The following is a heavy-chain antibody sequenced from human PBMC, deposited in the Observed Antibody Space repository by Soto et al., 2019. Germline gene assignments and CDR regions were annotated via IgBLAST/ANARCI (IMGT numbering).Heavy chain of an antibody. V-gene: IGHV3-23*01. CDR1: GFTFSDYA. Sequence: PGGSLRLSCAASGFTFSDYAMSWVRQAPGKGLEWVSGIRARGDNIFYTDSVEGRFTISRDNSRNTLYLQMNSLRAEDTAVYYCAKLKEAAAPYFDYWGQGTLVTVSS. J-gene: IGHJ4*02. CDR2: IRARGDNI. CDR3: AKLKEAAAPYFDY. D-gene: IGHD6-13*01.